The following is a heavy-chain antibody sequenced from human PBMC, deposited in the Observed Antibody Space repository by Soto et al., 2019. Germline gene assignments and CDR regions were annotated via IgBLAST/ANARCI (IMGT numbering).Heavy chain of an antibody. CDR2: IWHDGSNS. J-gene: IGHJ4*02. Sequence: QVQLVESGGGVVQPGRSQRLSCTASGFTFSSYGMHWVRQAPGKGLEWVAFIWHDGSNSYYVDSVKGRFTISRDNSKNTLYLQMNSLRAEATAVYYCAKPSYDTWRDYYHPFDYWGQGTLVTVSS. V-gene: IGHV3-33*06. CDR3: AKPSYDTWRDYYHPFDY. CDR1: GFTFSSYG. D-gene: IGHD3-3*01.